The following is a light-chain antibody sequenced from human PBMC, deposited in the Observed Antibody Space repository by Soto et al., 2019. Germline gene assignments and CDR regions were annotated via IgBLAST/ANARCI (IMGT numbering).Light chain of an antibody. V-gene: IGKV1-39*01. CDR2: AAS. Sequence: DIQMTQSPSSLSASVGDRVTITGRASQSIRPFLNWYQQKPGKAPKLLIYAASNLQSGVPSRFSGSGSGTDFTLTISSLQPEDFGTYYCQQSYTSPVTFGGGTKVDI. J-gene: IGKJ4*01. CDR3: QQSYTSPVT. CDR1: QSIRPF.